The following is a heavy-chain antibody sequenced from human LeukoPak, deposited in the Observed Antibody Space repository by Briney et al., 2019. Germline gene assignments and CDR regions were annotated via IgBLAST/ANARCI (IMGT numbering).Heavy chain of an antibody. V-gene: IGHV3-66*01. Sequence: GGSLRLSCAASGFIVSNNYMSWARQAPGKGLEWVSIISTRGTTYYADSVKGRFTISRDNSQNTLYLQMNSLRAEDTAVYYCATRGRSGYYYGMDVWGQGTTVTVSS. D-gene: IGHD1-26*01. CDR1: GFIVSNNY. CDR2: ISTRGTT. CDR3: ATRGRSGYYYGMDV. J-gene: IGHJ6*02.